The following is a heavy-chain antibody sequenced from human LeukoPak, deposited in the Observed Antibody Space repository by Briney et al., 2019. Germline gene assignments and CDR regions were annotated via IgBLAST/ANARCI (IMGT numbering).Heavy chain of an antibody. CDR1: GYTFTTYG. D-gene: IGHD1-14*01. J-gene: IGHJ2*01. Sequence: ASVKVSCKGSGYTFTTYGISWVRQAPGKGLEWMGGFDPEDGETIYAQKFQGRVTMTEDTSTDTAYMELSSLRSEDTAVYYCATPYGKWEPTDGYFDLWGRGTLVTVSS. CDR3: ATPYGKWEPTDGYFDL. V-gene: IGHV1-24*01. CDR2: FDPEDGET.